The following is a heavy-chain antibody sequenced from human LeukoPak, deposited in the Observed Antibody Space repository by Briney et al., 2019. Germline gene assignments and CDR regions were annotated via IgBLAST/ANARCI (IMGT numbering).Heavy chain of an antibody. Sequence: SETLSLTCAVYGGSFSGYYWSWIRQPPGKGLEWIGEINHSGSTNYNPSLKSRVTISVDTSKNQFSLKLSSVTAADTAVYYCARGGDWNALRLVRGVKGPIRNHFDYWGQGTLVTVSS. J-gene: IGHJ4*02. CDR3: ARGGDWNALRLVRGVKGPIRNHFDY. D-gene: IGHD3-10*01. CDR1: GGSFSGYY. CDR2: INHSGST. V-gene: IGHV4-34*01.